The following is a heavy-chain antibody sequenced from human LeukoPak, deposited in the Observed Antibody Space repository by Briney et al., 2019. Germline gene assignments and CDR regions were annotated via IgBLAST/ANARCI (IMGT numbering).Heavy chain of an antibody. V-gene: IGHV3-23*01. CDR3: AKDPTLKSRPSYFDY. CDR1: GFTFSSYA. J-gene: IGHJ4*02. CDR2: ISGSGGST. Sequence: PGGSLRLSCAASGFTFSSYAMSWVRQAPGKGLKWVSAISGSGGSTYYADSVKGRFTISRDNSKNTLYLQMNSLRAEDTAVYYCAKDPTLKSRPSYFDYWGQGTLVTVSS.